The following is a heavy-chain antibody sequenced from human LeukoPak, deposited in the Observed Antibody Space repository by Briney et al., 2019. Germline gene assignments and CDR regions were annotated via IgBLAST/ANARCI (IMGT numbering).Heavy chain of an antibody. V-gene: IGHV1-8*01. Sequence: ASVKLSCKASGYTFTSYDINWVRQATGQGPEWMGWMNPNSGNTGYAQQFQGRVTMTRTTSTSTAYMELSSLRSDDTAVYYCARGGGWYGDYWGQGTLVTVSS. CDR1: GYTFTSYD. CDR2: MNPNSGNT. CDR3: ARGGGWYGDY. D-gene: IGHD6-19*01. J-gene: IGHJ4*02.